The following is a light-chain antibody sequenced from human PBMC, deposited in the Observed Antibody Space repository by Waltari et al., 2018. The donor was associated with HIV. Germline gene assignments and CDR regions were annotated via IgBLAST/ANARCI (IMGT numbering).Light chain of an antibody. CDR3: LQDYNYPWT. V-gene: IGKV1-6*02. CDR1: QGIRHD. J-gene: IGKJ1*01. CDR2: SVS. Sequence: AIQMTQSPSSLSASVGDRVTITCRASQGIRHDLGWYQQKPGKAPKLLIYSVSNVQNGVPSRFSGSGSGTDFTLTISNLQPEDFATYYCLQDYNYPWTFGQGTKVEVK.